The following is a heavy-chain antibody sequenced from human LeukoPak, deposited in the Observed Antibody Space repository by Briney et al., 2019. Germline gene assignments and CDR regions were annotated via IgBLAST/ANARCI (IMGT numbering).Heavy chain of an antibody. D-gene: IGHD5-18*01. CDR1: GYTFTSYG. CDR3: ARIHSYGSPYYFDY. CDR2: IIPIFGTA. J-gene: IGHJ4*02. Sequence: SVKVSCKASGYTFTSYGISWVRQAPGQGLEWMGGIIPIFGTANYAQKFQGRVTITADESTSTAYMELSSLRSEVTAVYYCARIHSYGSPYYFDYWGQGTLVTVSS. V-gene: IGHV1-69*13.